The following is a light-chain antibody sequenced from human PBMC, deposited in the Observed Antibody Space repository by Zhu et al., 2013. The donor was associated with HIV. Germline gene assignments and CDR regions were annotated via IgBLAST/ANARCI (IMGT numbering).Light chain of an antibody. Sequence: AIQLTQSPSSLSASVGDTVTITCRASQGVSSALAWYQQKPGKAPELLLYDASTLKSGVPSRFSGSGSGTDFTLTISSLQPEDFATYYCLQSNSYPRTFGQGTRLEIK. CDR3: LQSNSYPRT. J-gene: IGKJ2*02. V-gene: IGKV1-13*02. CDR1: QGVSSA. CDR2: DAS.